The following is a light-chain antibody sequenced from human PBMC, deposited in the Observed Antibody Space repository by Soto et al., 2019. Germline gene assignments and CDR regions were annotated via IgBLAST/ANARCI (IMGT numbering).Light chain of an antibody. CDR1: QNINIW. J-gene: IGKJ4*01. CDR2: KAS. CDR3: QQYKSYSDVT. V-gene: IGKV1-5*03. Sequence: DTQMTQSPSTLSASVGDRVTITCRASQNINIWLAWFQQKPGKAPKLLVYKASTLESGVPSRFSGSGSETEYTLTISSLQPDDFATYYCQQYKSYSDVTFVGGTKVELK.